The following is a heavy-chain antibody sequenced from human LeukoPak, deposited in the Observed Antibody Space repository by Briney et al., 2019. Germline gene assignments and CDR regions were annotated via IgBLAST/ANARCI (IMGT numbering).Heavy chain of an antibody. D-gene: IGHD2-15*01. Sequence: PGGSLRLSCAASGFTFSSYAMSWVRQAPGKGLEWVSGISGSGGSTHYADSVKGRFAISRDNSKNTQYLQMNSLRAEDTAVYFCAESDIVVVEVATAQHWGQGTLVTVSS. CDR2: ISGSGGST. CDR1: GFTFSSYA. J-gene: IGHJ1*01. CDR3: AESDIVVVEVATAQH. V-gene: IGHV3-23*01.